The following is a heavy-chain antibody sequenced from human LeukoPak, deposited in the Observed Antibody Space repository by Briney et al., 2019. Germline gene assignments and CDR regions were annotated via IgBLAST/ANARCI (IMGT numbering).Heavy chain of an antibody. V-gene: IGHV3-53*01. CDR3: TTDGLGGTTGTTSLGY. CDR2: IYSGGST. Sequence: GGSLRLSCAASGFTVSSNYMSWVRQAPGKGLEWVSVIYSGGSTYYAAPVKGRFTISRDDSKNTLYLQMNSLKTEDTAVYYCTTDGLGGTTGTTSLGYWGQGTLVTVSS. CDR1: GFTVSSNY. J-gene: IGHJ4*02. D-gene: IGHD1-1*01.